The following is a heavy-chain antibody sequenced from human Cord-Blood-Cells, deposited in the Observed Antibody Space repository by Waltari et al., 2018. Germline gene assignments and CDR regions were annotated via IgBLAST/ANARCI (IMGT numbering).Heavy chain of an antibody. D-gene: IGHD6-19*01. CDR3: ARSVSSGWYWFDP. Sequence: QVQLVQSGAEVKKPGSSVKVSCKASGGTFSSYAISWVRQAPGQGLEWMGGSIPILGTANYAQKFQGRVTITADDSPSTAYMELSSLRSEDTAVYYCARSVSSGWYWFDPWGQGTLVTVSS. CDR1: GGTFSSYA. CDR2: SIPILGTA. V-gene: IGHV1-69*12. J-gene: IGHJ5*02.